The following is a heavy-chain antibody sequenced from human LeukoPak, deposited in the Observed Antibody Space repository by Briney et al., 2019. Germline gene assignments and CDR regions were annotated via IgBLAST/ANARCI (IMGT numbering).Heavy chain of an antibody. CDR2: IYYSGDT. Sequence: PSETLSLTCTVSGDSISYNYWSWIRQPPGKGLEWIGYIYYSGDTYYNPSLKSRVTISADRSKNQFSLTLSSVTAADTAVYYCARAKGHYYDFSSGTHRFDAWGQGTLVIVSS. CDR1: GDSISYNY. D-gene: IGHD3-3*01. J-gene: IGHJ5*02. V-gene: IGHV4-59*01. CDR3: ARAKGHYYDFSSGTHRFDA.